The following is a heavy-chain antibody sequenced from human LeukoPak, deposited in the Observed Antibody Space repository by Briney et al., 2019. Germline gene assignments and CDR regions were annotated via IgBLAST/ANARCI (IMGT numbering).Heavy chain of an antibody. CDR1: GYTFTSYY. CDR2: INPSGGST. CDR3: TRCSGSYPFDY. Sequence: ASVKVSCKASGYTFTSYYMHWVRQAPGQGLEWMGIINPSGGSTSYAQKFQGRVTMTRDTSTSTVYMELSSLRSEDTAVYYCTRCSGSYPFDYWGQGTLVTVSS. V-gene: IGHV1-46*01. J-gene: IGHJ4*02. D-gene: IGHD1-26*01.